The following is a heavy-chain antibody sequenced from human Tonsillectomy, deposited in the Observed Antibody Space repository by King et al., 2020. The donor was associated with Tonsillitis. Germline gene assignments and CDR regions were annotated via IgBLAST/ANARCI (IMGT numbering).Heavy chain of an antibody. CDR1: GDSIRSGDYY. CDR2: IHYNWST. J-gene: IGHJ4*02. V-gene: IGHV4-30-4*01. CDR3: ARDLRGYSPFDY. Sequence: QLQESGPGLVKPSQTLSLTCTVSGDSIRSGDYYWSWIRQPPGKGLEWIGYIHYNWSTYYKPSLKSGVTISVDTSKNQFSLKLSSVTAAETAVYFCARDLRGYSPFDYWGQGTLVTVSS. D-gene: IGHD3-10*01.